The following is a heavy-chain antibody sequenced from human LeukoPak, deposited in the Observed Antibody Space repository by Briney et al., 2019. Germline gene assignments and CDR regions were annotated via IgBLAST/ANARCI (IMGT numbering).Heavy chain of an antibody. J-gene: IGHJ4*02. CDR1: GGSLSSGSYY. Sequence: SETLSLTCTVSGGSLSSGSYYWSWIRQPAGQGLEYIGRMYTSGSTNYNPSLKSRVTMSVDMSTRQISLKLSSVTAADTAVYYCARAVGGDGSGSLWGPGTLVTVSS. D-gene: IGHD3-10*01. CDR2: MYTSGST. CDR3: ARAVGGDGSGSL. V-gene: IGHV4-61*02.